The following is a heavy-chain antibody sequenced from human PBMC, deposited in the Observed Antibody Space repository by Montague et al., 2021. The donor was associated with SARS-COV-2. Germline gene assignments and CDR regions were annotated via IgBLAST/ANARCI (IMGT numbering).Heavy chain of an antibody. Sequence: SETLSLTCTVSGGSVSSGSYYWSWIRQPPGKGLEWISYNYYSASTNYNPNLKSRITISVDTSKNQFSLKLSSVTAADTAVYYCARDPGDIMIFGVATRYGMDVWGQGTLVTVSS. V-gene: IGHV4-61*01. D-gene: IGHD3-3*01. CDR2: NYYSAST. J-gene: IGHJ6*02. CDR1: GGSVSSGSYY. CDR3: ARDPGDIMIFGVATRYGMDV.